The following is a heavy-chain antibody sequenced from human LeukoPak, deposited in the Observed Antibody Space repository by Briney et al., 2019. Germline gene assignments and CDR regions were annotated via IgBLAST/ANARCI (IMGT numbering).Heavy chain of an antibody. CDR1: GFTFSSYW. CDR2: INSDGSST. Sequence: PGGSLRLSCAASGFTFSSYWMHWIREAPGKGLVWVSVINSDGSSTSYADSVKGRFTISRDNAKNTLYLQMNSLRAEDTAVYYCARDRSIDYWGQGTLVTVSS. V-gene: IGHV3-74*01. CDR3: ARDRSIDY. J-gene: IGHJ4*02.